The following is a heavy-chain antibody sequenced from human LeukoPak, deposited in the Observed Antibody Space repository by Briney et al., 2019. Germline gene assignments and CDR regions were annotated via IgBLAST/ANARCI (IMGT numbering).Heavy chain of an antibody. CDR3: AKEGLAAAGTNYYYYMDV. D-gene: IGHD6-13*01. V-gene: IGHV3-23*01. Sequence: GGSLRLSCAASGFTFSSHGMSWVRQAPGKGLEWVSAISGSGGSTYYADSVKGRFTISRDNSKNTLYLQMNSLRAEDTAVYYCAKEGLAAAGTNYYYYMDVWGKGITVTISS. CDR1: GFTFSSHG. J-gene: IGHJ6*03. CDR2: ISGSGGST.